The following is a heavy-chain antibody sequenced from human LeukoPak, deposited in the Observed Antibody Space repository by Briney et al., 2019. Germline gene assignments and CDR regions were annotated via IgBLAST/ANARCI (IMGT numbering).Heavy chain of an antibody. D-gene: IGHD5-12*01. V-gene: IGHV3-21*04. Sequence: GGSLRLSCAASGFTVSAYAMAWVRQAPGKGLEWVSTIYDDNTYYADSVKGRFTISRDNAKNSLYLQMNSLRAEDTAVYYCARVSGYDPDLADYFDYWGQGTLVTVSS. CDR2: IYDDNT. J-gene: IGHJ4*02. CDR3: ARVSGYDPDLADYFDY. CDR1: GFTVSAYA.